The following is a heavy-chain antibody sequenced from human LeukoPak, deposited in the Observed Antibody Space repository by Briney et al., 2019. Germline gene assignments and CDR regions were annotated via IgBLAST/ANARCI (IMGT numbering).Heavy chain of an antibody. D-gene: IGHD3-10*01. CDR1: GFTFSSYS. J-gene: IGHJ4*02. CDR3: ARPGGRDYGSGSLFG. V-gene: IGHV3-48*01. Sequence: GGSLRLSCAASGFTFSSYSMNWVRRAPGKGLEWVSYISSSSSTIYYADSVKGRFTISRDNAKNSLYLQMNSLRAEDTAVYYRARPGGRDYGSGSLFGWGQGTLVTVSS. CDR2: ISSSSSTI.